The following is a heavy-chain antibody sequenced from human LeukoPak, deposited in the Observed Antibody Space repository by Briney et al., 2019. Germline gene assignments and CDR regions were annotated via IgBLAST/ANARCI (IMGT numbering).Heavy chain of an antibody. Sequence: SETLSLTCTVSGGSISNYYWSWIRQPPGKGLEWIGYIYYSGSTNYNPSLKSRVTISVDTSKNQFSLKLSSVTAADTAVYYCARDLAGYDILTGYPLDWFDPWGQGALVTVSS. CDR2: IYYSGST. CDR1: GGSISNYY. D-gene: IGHD3-9*01. J-gene: IGHJ5*02. V-gene: IGHV4-59*01. CDR3: ARDLAGYDILTGYPLDWFDP.